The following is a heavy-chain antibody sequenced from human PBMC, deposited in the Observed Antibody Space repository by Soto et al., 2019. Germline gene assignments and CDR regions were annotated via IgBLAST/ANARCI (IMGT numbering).Heavy chain of an antibody. Sequence: QVQLQESDPGLVKPSETLSLTCTVSGGSISSYYWSWIRQPAGKGLEWIGRIYTSGSTNYNPSLKSRVTLSVDTSKNQFSLKLSSVTAADTAVYYCARDLERYPPYGRSWFDPWGQGTLVTVSS. J-gene: IGHJ5*02. CDR1: GGSISSYY. CDR2: IYTSGST. V-gene: IGHV4-4*07. D-gene: IGHD1-1*01. CDR3: ARDLERYPPYGRSWFDP.